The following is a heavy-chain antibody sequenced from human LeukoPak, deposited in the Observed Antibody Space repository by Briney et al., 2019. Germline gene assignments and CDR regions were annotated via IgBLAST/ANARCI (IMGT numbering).Heavy chain of an antibody. CDR1: GFFFSSYA. Sequence: TGGSLRLSCAASGFFFSSYALTWVRQAPGKGLEWVSVISASGGNTFYADSVRGRFTISRDNSKNTLYLQMNSLRAEDAAIYYCTKGGDGIQLWIPFDYWGQGTLVTVPS. V-gene: IGHV3-23*01. CDR2: ISASGGNT. J-gene: IGHJ4*02. D-gene: IGHD5-18*01. CDR3: TKGGDGIQLWIPFDY.